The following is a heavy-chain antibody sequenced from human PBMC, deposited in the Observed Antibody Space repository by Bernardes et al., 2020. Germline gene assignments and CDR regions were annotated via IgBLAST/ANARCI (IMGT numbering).Heavy chain of an antibody. CDR3: ARSHYGGDFDY. Sequence: SETLYLTCAVYGGSFSGYYWSWIRQPPGKGLEWIGEINHSGSTNYNPSLKSRVTISVDTSKNQFSLKLSSVTAADTAVYYCARSHYGGDFDYWGQGTLVTVSS. CDR1: GGSFSGYY. D-gene: IGHD2-21*01. V-gene: IGHV4-34*01. J-gene: IGHJ4*02. CDR2: INHSGST.